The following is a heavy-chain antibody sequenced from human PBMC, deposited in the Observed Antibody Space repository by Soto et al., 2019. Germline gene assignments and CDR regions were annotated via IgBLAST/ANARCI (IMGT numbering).Heavy chain of an antibody. CDR3: ARSPPLDSSSWSYYCYYRMDL. V-gene: IGHV3-7*01. J-gene: IGHJ6*04. Sequence: GGSLRLSCAASGFTFSSYWMSWVRQAPWKGLEWVANIKQDGSEKYYVDSVKGRFTISRDNAKNSLYLQMNSLRAEDTAVYYCARSPPLDSSSWSYYCYYRMDLWGKGTTVTV. CDR1: GFTFSSYW. CDR2: IKQDGSEK. D-gene: IGHD6-13*01.